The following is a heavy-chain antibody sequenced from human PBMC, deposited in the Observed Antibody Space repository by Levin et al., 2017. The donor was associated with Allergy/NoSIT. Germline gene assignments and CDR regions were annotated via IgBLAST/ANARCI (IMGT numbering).Heavy chain of an antibody. CDR2: MNPNSGNT. Sequence: GASVKVSCKASGYTFTSYDINWVRQATGQGPEWMGWMNPNSGNTGYEQKFQGRVTMTRNTSISTAYMELSSLRSEDTAVYYCARGAPRPDCSGGSCSYFDLWGRGTLVTVSS. J-gene: IGHJ2*01. CDR3: ARGAPRPDCSGGSCSYFDL. V-gene: IGHV1-8*01. D-gene: IGHD2-15*01. CDR1: GYTFTSYD.